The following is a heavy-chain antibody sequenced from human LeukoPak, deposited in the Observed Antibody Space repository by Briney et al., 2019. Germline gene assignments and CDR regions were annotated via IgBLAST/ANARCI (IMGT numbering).Heavy chain of an antibody. J-gene: IGHJ2*01. D-gene: IGHD4/OR15-4a*01. CDR3: AKGQDANYLPLDL. V-gene: IGHV3-23*01. Sequence: PGGSLRLSCAASGFTFSSYAMSWVRQAPGRGLEWVSSISGSGDYTYYADSVKGRITISRDNSKDTLYLQVNSPRAEDMAVFYCAKGQDANYLPLDLWGRGTLVTVSS. CDR1: GFTFSSYA. CDR2: ISGSGDYT.